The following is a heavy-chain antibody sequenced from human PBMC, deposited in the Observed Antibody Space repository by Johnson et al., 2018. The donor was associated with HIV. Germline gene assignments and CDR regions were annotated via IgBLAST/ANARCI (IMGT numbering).Heavy chain of an antibody. Sequence: VQLVESGGGVVQPGRSLRLSCAASGFTFSSYWMHWVRQAPGKGLVWVSRINSDGSSTSYADSVKGRFTISRDNAKNTLYLQMNSLRAEDTAVYYCAREKQLNRITMIVVVTRDAFDIWGQGTKVTVSS. D-gene: IGHD3-22*01. CDR3: AREKQLNRITMIVVVTRDAFDI. CDR2: INSDGSST. J-gene: IGHJ3*02. CDR1: GFTFSSYW. V-gene: IGHV3-74*01.